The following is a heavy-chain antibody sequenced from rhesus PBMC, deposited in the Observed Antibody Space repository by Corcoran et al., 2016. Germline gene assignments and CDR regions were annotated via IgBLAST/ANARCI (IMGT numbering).Heavy chain of an antibody. J-gene: IGHJ4*01. V-gene: IGHV4-76*01. CDR3: ASPSFDTGGWSV. CDR1: GGSISGGYA. D-gene: IGHD6-37*01. CDR2: SNSSTMAT. Sequence: QVQLQESGPGLVKPSETLSLTCAVSGGSISGGYAWIWIRQPPGKGLDWIGSSNSSTMATPFNPTLTNRGPISKATAKNQCSTKLRLVTAADTTVYYCASPSFDTGGWSVWGQGVLVTVSS.